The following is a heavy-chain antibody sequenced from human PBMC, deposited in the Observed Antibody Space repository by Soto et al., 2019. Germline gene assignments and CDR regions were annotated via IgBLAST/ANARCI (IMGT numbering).Heavy chain of an antibody. D-gene: IGHD3-22*01. V-gene: IGHV3-23*01. CDR2: ISDSGGST. J-gene: IGHJ3*02. Sequence: GGSLRLSCAASGLTFSSYAMRWVRQAPGKGLEWVSGISDSGGSTYYADSVKGRFTISRDNSKNTLYLQMNSLRAEDTAVYYCAKGLTYYYDSSGQKGAFDIWGQGTMVTVSS. CDR1: GLTFSSYA. CDR3: AKGLTYYYDSSGQKGAFDI.